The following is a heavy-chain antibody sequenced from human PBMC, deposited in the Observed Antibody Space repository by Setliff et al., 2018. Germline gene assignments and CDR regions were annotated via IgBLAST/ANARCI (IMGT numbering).Heavy chain of an antibody. D-gene: IGHD3-22*01. CDR3: ARESRYYYDNLGTLDY. CDR2: IIHSGST. CDR1: GGSFGGYY. J-gene: IGHJ4*02. V-gene: IGHV4-34*12. Sequence: SETLSLTCAVYGGSFGGYYWSWIRQPPGKRLEWIGEIIHSGSTYSNPSLKSRVSISVDTSKNQFSLKLSSVTAADTAVYYCARESRYYYDNLGTLDYWGQGTLVTVSS.